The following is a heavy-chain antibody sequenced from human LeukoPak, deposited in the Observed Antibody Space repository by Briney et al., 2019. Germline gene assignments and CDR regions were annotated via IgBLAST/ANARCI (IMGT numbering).Heavy chain of an antibody. CDR3: ARSYDILTGYMSGGLFDP. CDR2: INHSGST. Sequence: SETLSLTCAVYGGSFSGYYWSWIRQPPGKGLEWIGEINHSGSTNYNPSLKSRVTISVDTSKNQFSLKLSSVTAADTAVYYCARSYDILTGYMSGGLFDPWGQGTLVTVSS. CDR1: GGSFSGYY. D-gene: IGHD3-9*01. V-gene: IGHV4-34*01. J-gene: IGHJ5*02.